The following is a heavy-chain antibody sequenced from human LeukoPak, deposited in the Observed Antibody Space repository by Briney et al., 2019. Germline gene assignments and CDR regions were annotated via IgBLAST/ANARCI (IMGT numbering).Heavy chain of an antibody. D-gene: IGHD2-15*01. CDR2: ISVYNGNT. CDR1: GYTFTSYG. J-gene: IGHJ6*02. V-gene: IGHV1-18*01. Sequence: GASVKVSCKASGYTFTSYGISWVRQAPGQGLEWMGWISVYNGNTNYAQKLQGRVTMTTDTSTSTAYMELRSLRSDDTAVYYCARDPVDIVVVVAAKHYYYGMDVWGQGTTVTVSS. CDR3: ARDPVDIVVVVAAKHYYYGMDV.